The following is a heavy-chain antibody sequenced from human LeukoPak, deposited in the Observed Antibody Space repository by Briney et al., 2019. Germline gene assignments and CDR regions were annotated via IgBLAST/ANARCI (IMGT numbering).Heavy chain of an antibody. J-gene: IGHJ3*02. CDR2: IKPSGGDT. CDR3: ARVRDGYNDAYDI. Sequence: ASVKVSCKTSGYSFTNYNLHWVRQAPGQRLEWMGIIKPSGGDTNYAQKFQGRVFMTRDTATSTVYLELSSLKAEDTAVYYCARVRDGYNDAYDIWGQGTVVTVSS. V-gene: IGHV1-46*01. D-gene: IGHD5-24*01. CDR1: GYSFTNYN.